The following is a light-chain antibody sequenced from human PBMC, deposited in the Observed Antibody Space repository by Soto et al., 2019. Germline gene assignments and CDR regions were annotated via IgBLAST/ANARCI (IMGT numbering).Light chain of an antibody. J-gene: IGKJ2*01. V-gene: IGKV1-33*01. CDR3: QHYDNLPYS. CDR1: QDITKY. Sequence: DIQMTQSPSSLSASVGDRVTITCQASQDITKYLSWFQQKPGKVPKLLIYDASELETGVPSRLSGSGSGTDFTFTISSLQPEDIATYYCQHYDNLPYSFGQGTKLEMK. CDR2: DAS.